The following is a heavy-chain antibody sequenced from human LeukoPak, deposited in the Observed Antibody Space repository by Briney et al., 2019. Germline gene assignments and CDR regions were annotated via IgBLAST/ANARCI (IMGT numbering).Heavy chain of an antibody. CDR2: IHSSGVST. Sequence: GGSLRLSCAASGFTFSDYYMSWVRQAPGKGLEWVSTIHSSGVSTYYADSVKGRFTISRDNSKNTLYLQMNSLRAEDTAVYFCANPIYSGDYDQFDYWGQGTLVTVSS. V-gene: IGHV3-23*01. CDR3: ANPIYSGDYDQFDY. J-gene: IGHJ4*02. CDR1: GFTFSDYY. D-gene: IGHD4-17*01.